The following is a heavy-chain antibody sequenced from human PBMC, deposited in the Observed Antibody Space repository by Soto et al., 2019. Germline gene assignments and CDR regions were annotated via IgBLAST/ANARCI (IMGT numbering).Heavy chain of an antibody. V-gene: IGHV1-2*04. CDR1: GYTFTGYY. CDR3: ARDRYCGGDCCQSEKPGHYAFDI. CDR2: INPNSGGT. D-gene: IGHD2-21*01. J-gene: IGHJ3*02. Sequence: ASVKVSCKASGYTFTGYYMHWVRQAPGQGLEWMGWINPNSGGTNYAQKFQGWVTMTRDTSISTAYMELSRLRSDDTAVYYCARDRYCGGDCCQSEKPGHYAFDIWGRGTMVTVSS.